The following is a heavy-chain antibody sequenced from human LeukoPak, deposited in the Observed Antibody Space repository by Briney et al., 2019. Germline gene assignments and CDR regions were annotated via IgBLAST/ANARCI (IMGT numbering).Heavy chain of an antibody. CDR2: ISYSGST. D-gene: IGHD3-16*01. V-gene: IGHV4-39*01. CDR1: GGSISSPFYY. J-gene: IGHJ4*02. Sequence: SETLSLTCTVSGGSISSPFYYWGWIRQPPGKGLQWIGAISYSGSTYYNPSLKSRVTISVDTSKNQFSLKLSSVTAADVAVYYCARQNSHNYAYFDYWGQGTLVTVSS. CDR3: ARQNSHNYAYFDY.